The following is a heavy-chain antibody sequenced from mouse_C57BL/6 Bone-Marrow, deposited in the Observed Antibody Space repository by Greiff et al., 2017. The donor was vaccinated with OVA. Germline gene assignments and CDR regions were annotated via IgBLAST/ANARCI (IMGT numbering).Heavy chain of an antibody. D-gene: IGHD2-10*02. CDR1: GYAFSSSW. J-gene: IGHJ2*01. Sequence: VQLQQSGPELVKPGASVKISCKASGYAFSSSWMNWVKQRPGKGLGWIGRIYPGDGDTNYNGKFKGKATLTADKSSSTAYMQLSSLTSEDSAVYFCARSRYGNYHYWGQGTTLTVSS. V-gene: IGHV1-82*01. CDR2: IYPGDGDT. CDR3: ARSRYGNYHY.